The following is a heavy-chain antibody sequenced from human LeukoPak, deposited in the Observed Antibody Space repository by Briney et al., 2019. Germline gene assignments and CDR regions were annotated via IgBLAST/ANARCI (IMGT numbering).Heavy chain of an antibody. Sequence: ASVKVSCKASGYTFTSYGYSWVRQAPGQGLEWMGWISAYNGNTKYAQKLQGRVTMTTVTSTSTVYMESRSLTSDDTAVYYCARAKTLEPTPSNAFDIWGQGTMVTVSS. CDR1: GYTFTSYG. D-gene: IGHD1-1*01. V-gene: IGHV1-18*01. J-gene: IGHJ3*02. CDR3: ARAKTLEPTPSNAFDI. CDR2: ISAYNGNT.